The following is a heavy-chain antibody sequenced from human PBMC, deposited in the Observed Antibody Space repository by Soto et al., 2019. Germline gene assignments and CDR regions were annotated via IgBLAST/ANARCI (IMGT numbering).Heavy chain of an antibody. J-gene: IGHJ4*02. V-gene: IGHV4-39*01. Sequence: PSETLSLTCTVSGGSISSIGYYWGWIRQPPGKGLEWIGSIYYSGSTYYNPSLKSRVTISVDTSKNQFSLKLSSVTAADTAVYYCARHDRYYYDSSDYWGQGTLVTVSS. D-gene: IGHD3-22*01. CDR2: IYYSGST. CDR1: GGSISSIGYY. CDR3: ARHDRYYYDSSDY.